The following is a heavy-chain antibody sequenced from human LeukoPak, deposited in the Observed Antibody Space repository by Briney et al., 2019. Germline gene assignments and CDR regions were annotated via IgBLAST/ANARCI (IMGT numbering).Heavy chain of an antibody. D-gene: IGHD5-18*01. CDR3: ARHWRHCTWIQLCDWFDP. Sequence: GESLKISCKGSGYSFTTYWIGWVRQMPGKGLEWMGIIYPGDSDTRYSPSFQGQVTISADKSISTAYLQWSSLKASDTAMYYCARHWRHCTWIQLCDWFDPWGQGTLVTVSS. CDR2: IYPGDSDT. CDR1: GYSFTTYW. V-gene: IGHV5-51*01. J-gene: IGHJ5*02.